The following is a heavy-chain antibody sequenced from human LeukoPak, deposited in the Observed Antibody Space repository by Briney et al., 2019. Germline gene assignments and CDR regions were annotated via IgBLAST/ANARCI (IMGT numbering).Heavy chain of an antibody. J-gene: IGHJ4*02. Sequence: ASVKVSCKASGYTFTGYYMHWVRQAPGQGLEWMGWINPNSGGTNYAQKFQGRATMTRDTSISTAYMELSRLRSDDTAVYYCARATRSGSSKYFDYWGQGTLVTVSS. CDR2: INPNSGGT. V-gene: IGHV1-2*02. CDR1: GYTFTGYY. CDR3: ARATRSGSSKYFDY. D-gene: IGHD1-26*01.